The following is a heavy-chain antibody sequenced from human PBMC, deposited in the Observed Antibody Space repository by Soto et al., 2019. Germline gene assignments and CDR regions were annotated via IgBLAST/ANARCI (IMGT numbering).Heavy chain of an antibody. CDR3: GMAGARHFLEWLSFDY. Sequence: QLQLQESGPGLVKPSETLSLTCNVSGGSISSSSYYWAWIRQPPGKGLEWLGSVYYNGNTYYNPTLPSRVTVSVDTCKNLCSLRVVSVTAADTAVYYCGMAGARHFLEWLSFDYWGQGQLVTVSS. CDR2: VYYNGNT. CDR1: GGSISSSSYY. V-gene: IGHV4-39*01. J-gene: IGHJ4*02. D-gene: IGHD3-3*01.